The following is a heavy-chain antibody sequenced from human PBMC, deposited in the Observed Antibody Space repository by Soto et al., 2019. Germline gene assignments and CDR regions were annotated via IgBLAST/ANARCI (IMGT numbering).Heavy chain of an antibody. CDR3: ASSPPLRGWDFDY. Sequence: SETLSLTCTVSGGSISSYYWSWIRQSPGKGLEWIGSIYYSGSTYYNPSLKSRVTISVDTSKNQFSLKLSSVTAADTAVYYCASSPPLRGWDFDYWGQGTLVTVSS. D-gene: IGHD6-19*01. CDR2: IYYSGST. J-gene: IGHJ4*02. CDR1: GGSISSYY. V-gene: IGHV4-59*05.